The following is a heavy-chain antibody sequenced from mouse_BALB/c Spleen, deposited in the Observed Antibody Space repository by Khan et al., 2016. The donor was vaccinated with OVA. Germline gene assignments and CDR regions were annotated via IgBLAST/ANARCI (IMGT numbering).Heavy chain of an antibody. CDR3: AKTASYYSIGSLGY. J-gene: IGHJ2*01. D-gene: IGHD2-12*01. V-gene: IGHV5-9-3*01. Sequence: EVELVESGGGLVKPSGSLTLPCAVSGFTISTYAMSWVRQPPEKRLVWCASISSGGTYTYYPDSVKDRFTISRDSATNTLYLQMSSLTSEDTAMYTGAKTASYYSIGSLGYWGQGTTRT. CDR2: ISSGGTYT. CDR1: GFTISTYA.